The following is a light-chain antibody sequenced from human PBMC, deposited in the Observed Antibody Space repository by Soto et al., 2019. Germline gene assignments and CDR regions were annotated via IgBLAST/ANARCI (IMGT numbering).Light chain of an antibody. V-gene: IGKV3-11*01. J-gene: IGKJ1*01. CDR2: YAS. CDR1: QSVSSY. CDR3: QQRSNWRT. Sequence: EIVLTQSPATLSLSPGERATLSCRASQSVSSYLAWYQQKPGQAPRLLIYYASNRATGIPARFSGSGSGTDFTLTISSLEPEDFAVYYCQQRSNWRTFGQGTKVDIK.